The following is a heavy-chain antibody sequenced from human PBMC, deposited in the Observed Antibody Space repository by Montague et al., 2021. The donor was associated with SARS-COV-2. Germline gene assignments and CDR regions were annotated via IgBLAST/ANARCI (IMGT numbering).Heavy chain of an antibody. CDR2: IYYSGST. CDR3: GRQGSSSSWYGGYYYGMDV. Sequence: SETLSLTCTVSGGSISSGNYYWGWIRQPPGKGLEWIGSIYYSGSTYYNPSLKSRVTISVDTSKNQLSLKLSSVTAADTAVYYCGRQGSSSSWYGGYYYGMDVWGQGTTVTVSS. J-gene: IGHJ6*02. V-gene: IGHV4-39*01. D-gene: IGHD6-13*01. CDR1: GGSISSGNYY.